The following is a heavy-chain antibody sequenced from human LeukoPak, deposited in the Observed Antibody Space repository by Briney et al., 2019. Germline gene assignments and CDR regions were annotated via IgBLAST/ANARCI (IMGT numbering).Heavy chain of an antibody. D-gene: IGHD2/OR15-2a*01. CDR2: MNPNSGNT. Sequence: ASVKVSCKASGYTFTSYDINWVRQATGQGLEWMGWMNPNSGNTGYAQKFQGRVTMTRNTSISTAYMELSSLRSEDTTVYYCARGLSAYYYYYMDVWGKGTTDTVSS. CDR1: GYTFTSYD. CDR3: ARGLSAYYYYYMDV. V-gene: IGHV1-8*01. J-gene: IGHJ6*03.